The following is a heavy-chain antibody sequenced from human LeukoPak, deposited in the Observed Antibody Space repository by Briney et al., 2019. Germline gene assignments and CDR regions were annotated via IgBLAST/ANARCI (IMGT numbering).Heavy chain of an antibody. CDR3: ARLGVKMVRGVSLKRSGAHWFDP. J-gene: IGHJ5*02. CDR1: GYAFTNYW. D-gene: IGHD3-10*01. V-gene: IGHV5-51*01. Sequence: GESLKISCKGGGYAFTNYWIVWVRQRPGKGLEWRGGIYADDSETEYRPSFQGQVTVSADKSIGTAYLQWSALKVSDSAMYYCARLGVKMVRGVSLKRSGAHWFDPWGQGTLVTVSS. CDR2: IYADDSET.